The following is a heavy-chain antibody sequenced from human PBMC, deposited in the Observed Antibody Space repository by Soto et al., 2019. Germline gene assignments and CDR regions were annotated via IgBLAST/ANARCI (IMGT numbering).Heavy chain of an antibody. Sequence: LSLTCAVYGGSFSGYYWSWIRQPPGKGLEWIGEINHSGSTNYNPSLKSRVTISVDTSKNQFSLKLSSVTAADTAVYYCARESGWFDPWGQGTLVTVSS. D-gene: IGHD3-10*01. CDR3: ARESGWFDP. J-gene: IGHJ5*02. CDR1: GGSFSGYY. V-gene: IGHV4-34*01. CDR2: INHSGST.